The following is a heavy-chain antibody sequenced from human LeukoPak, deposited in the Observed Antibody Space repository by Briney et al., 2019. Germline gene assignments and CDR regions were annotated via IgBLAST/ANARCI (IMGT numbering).Heavy chain of an antibody. Sequence: GASVKVSCKVSGYTLTELSMHWVRQAPGKGLEWMGGFDPEDGETIYAQKFQGRVTMTKDTSTDTAYMELSSLRSEDTAVYYCATCSLYGSGWYYGMDVWGQGTTVTVSS. CDR2: FDPEDGET. V-gene: IGHV1-24*01. D-gene: IGHD6-19*01. CDR1: GYTLTELS. CDR3: ATCSLYGSGWYYGMDV. J-gene: IGHJ6*02.